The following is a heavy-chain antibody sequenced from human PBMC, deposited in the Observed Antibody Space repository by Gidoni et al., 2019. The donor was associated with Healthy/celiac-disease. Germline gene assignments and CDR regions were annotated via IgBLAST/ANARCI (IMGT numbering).Heavy chain of an antibody. CDR3: AKDSSGWYVTWFDP. CDR2: ISGSGGST. D-gene: IGHD6-19*01. J-gene: IGHJ5*02. Sequence: EVQLLESGGGLVQPGGSLRLSCAASGFTFSSYAMSWVRQAPGKGLEWFSAISGSGGSTYYADSVKCRFTSSRDNSKNTLYLQMNSLRAEDTAVYYCAKDSSGWYVTWFDPWGQGTLVTVSS. V-gene: IGHV3-23*01. CDR1: GFTFSSYA.